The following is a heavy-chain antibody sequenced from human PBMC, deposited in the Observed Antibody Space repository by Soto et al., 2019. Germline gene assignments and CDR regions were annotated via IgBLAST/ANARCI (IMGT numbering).Heavy chain of an antibody. CDR3: ARGGYYDSSGSRNYHYYGMNV. D-gene: IGHD3-22*01. CDR1: GYTFSSYG. V-gene: IGHV1-18*01. J-gene: IGHJ6*02. CDR2: ISPYDGNT. Sequence: ASVKVSCKASGYTFSSYGINWVRQAPGQGLEWLGWISPYDGNTKYAQILQGGVSMTTDTSTKTAYMEVRSLRSDDTAVYYCARGGYYDSSGSRNYHYYGMNVWGQGTTVTVSS.